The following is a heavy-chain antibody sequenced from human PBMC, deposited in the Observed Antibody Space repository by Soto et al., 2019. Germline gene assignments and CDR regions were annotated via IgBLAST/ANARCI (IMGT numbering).Heavy chain of an antibody. CDR3: ARVRTTLDFYYYYMDV. D-gene: IGHD2-2*01. V-gene: IGHV4-61*05. J-gene: IGHJ6*03. CDR1: GGSISSSSYY. CDR2: VYYSGST. Sequence: PSETLSLTCTVSGGSISSSSYYWGWIRQPPGKGLEWIGYVYYSGSTSYNPSFKSRVTISVDTSKTQFSLKLSSVTAADTAVYYCARVRTTLDFYYYYMDVWGIGTTVTVSS.